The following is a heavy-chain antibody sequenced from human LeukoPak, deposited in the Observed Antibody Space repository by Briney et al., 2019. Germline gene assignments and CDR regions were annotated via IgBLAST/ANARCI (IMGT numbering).Heavy chain of an antibody. J-gene: IGHJ4*02. CDR3: ARHEYYDFWSGYYIGPDY. CDR2: IYYSGST. CDR1: GGSISSSSYY. Sequence: SETLSLTCTVSGGSISSSSYYWGWIRQPPGKGLEWIGSIYYSGSTYYNPSLKSRVTISVDTSKNQFSLKLSSVTAADTAVYYCARHEYYDFWSGYYIGPDYWGQGTLVTVSS. D-gene: IGHD3-3*01. V-gene: IGHV4-39*01.